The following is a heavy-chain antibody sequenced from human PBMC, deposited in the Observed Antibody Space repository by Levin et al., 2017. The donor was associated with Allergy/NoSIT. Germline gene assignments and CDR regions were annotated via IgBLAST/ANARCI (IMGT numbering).Heavy chain of an antibody. V-gene: IGHV3-23*01. CDR1: GFTFSSYA. Sequence: PGESLKISCAASGFTFSSYAMSWVRQAPGKGLEWVSAISGSGGSTYYADSVKGRFTISRDNSKNTLYLQMNSLRAEDTAVYYCAKASTIFGVAQGGMDVWGQGTTVTVSS. CDR2: ISGSGGST. CDR3: AKASTIFGVAQGGMDV. J-gene: IGHJ6*02. D-gene: IGHD3-3*01.